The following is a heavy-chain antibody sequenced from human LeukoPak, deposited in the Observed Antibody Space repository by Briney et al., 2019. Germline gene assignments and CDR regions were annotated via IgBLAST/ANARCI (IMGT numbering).Heavy chain of an antibody. CDR2: ISYDGSNK. V-gene: IGHV3-30-3*01. D-gene: IGHD5-12*01. CDR1: GFTFSSYA. CDR3: ARAEGYGAIDH. J-gene: IGHJ4*02. Sequence: GRSLRLSCAASGFTFSSYAMHWVRQAPGKGLEWVAVISYDGSNKYYADSVKGRFTISRDNANNSVYLQMNSLRAEDTALYYCARAEGYGAIDHWGQGTLVTVSS.